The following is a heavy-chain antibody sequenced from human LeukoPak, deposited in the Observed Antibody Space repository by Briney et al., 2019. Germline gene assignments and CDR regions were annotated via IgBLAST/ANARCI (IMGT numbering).Heavy chain of an antibody. CDR3: ARVMRGRDDYSNYYFDY. Sequence: PSQTLSLTCTVSGGSISSGGYYWSWIRQPPGKGLEWIGYIYHSGSTYYNPSLKSRVTISVDRSKNQFSLKLSSVTAADTAVYYCARVMRGRDDYSNYYFDYWGQGTLVTVSS. J-gene: IGHJ4*02. CDR2: IYHSGST. D-gene: IGHD4-11*01. CDR1: GGSISSGGYY. V-gene: IGHV4-30-2*01.